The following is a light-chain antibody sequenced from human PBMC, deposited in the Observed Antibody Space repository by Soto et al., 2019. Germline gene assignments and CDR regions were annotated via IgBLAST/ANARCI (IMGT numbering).Light chain of an antibody. V-gene: IGLV2-14*03. CDR1: SSDVGGYNY. Sequence: QSVLTQPASVSGSPGQSITISCTGTSSDVGGYNYVSWYQQLPGKAPQLIIYDVTNRPSGVSNRFSGSKSGNTASLTISGLQAEDEADYYCNSYTSSSTHVVFGGGTKLTVL. J-gene: IGLJ2*01. CDR2: DVT. CDR3: NSYTSSSTHVV.